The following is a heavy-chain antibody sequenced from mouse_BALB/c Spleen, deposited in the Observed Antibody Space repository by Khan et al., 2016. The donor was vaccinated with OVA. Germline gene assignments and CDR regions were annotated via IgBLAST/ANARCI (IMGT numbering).Heavy chain of an antibody. Sequence: QIQLVQSGAELARPGASVKLSCKASGYTFTDYYINWVKQRTGQGLEWIGEISPGSGDTYYNEKFKGKATLTADKSSTTAYMQLSSLTSEAAAGYFWARRNYCGYTFAYWGQGTLVTVSA. CDR1: GYTFTDYY. J-gene: IGHJ3*01. CDR3: ARRNYCGYTFAY. CDR2: ISPGSGDT. V-gene: IGHV1-77*01. D-gene: IGHD1-2*01.